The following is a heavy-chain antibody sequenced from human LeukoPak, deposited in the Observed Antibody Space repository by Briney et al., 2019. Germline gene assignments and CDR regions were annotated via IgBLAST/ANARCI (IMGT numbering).Heavy chain of an antibody. V-gene: IGHV3-23*01. CDR3: ARRAGDYSHPYDY. D-gene: IGHD3-22*01. J-gene: IGHJ4*02. CDR1: GFTFSTYA. Sequence: PGGSLRLSCAPSGFTFSTYAMSWVRQAPGKGLEWVSVISGSGGNTYYADSVKGRFTISRDNSKNTLYLQMNSLRAEDTAVYYCARRAGDYSHPYDYWGQGILVTVSS. CDR2: ISGSGGNT.